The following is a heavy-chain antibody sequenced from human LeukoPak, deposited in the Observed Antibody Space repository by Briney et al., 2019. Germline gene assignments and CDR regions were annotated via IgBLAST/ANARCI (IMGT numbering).Heavy chain of an antibody. CDR3: ASSYDFWSGPDYYYYYMDV. J-gene: IGHJ6*03. CDR2: IYYSGST. D-gene: IGHD3-3*01. Sequence: PSETLSLTCTVSGGSISSYYWSWIRQPPGKGLEWIGYIYYSGSTNYNPSLKSRVTIPVDTSKNQFSLKLSSVTAADTAVYYCASSYDFWSGPDYYYYYMDVWGKGTTVTVSS. CDR1: GGSISSYY. V-gene: IGHV4-59*01.